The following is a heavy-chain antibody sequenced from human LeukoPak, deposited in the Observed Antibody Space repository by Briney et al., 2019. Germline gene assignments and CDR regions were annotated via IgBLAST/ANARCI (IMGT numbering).Heavy chain of an antibody. CDR2: MYYSGTT. Sequence: SETLSLTCTVSGGSITSYYRSWIRQSPGKGLEWIGFMYYSGTTNYNPSLKSRVTISLGMSKNQFSLKLSSVTAADTAVYYCARLPTTVTPHVDYWGQGTIVTV. V-gene: IGHV4-59*01. CDR1: GGSITSYY. J-gene: IGHJ4*02. D-gene: IGHD4-17*01. CDR3: ARLPTTVTPHVDY.